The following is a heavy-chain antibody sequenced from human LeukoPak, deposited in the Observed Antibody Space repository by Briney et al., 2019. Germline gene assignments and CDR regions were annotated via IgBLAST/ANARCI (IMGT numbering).Heavy chain of an antibody. Sequence: PGGSLRLSCAASGFTFSSYAMHWDRQAPGKGLEWVAVISYDGSNKYYADSVKGRFTISRDNSKNTLYLQMNSLRAEDTAVYYCARDPLGDSTYYFDYWGQGTLVTVSS. CDR3: ARDPLGDSTYYFDY. D-gene: IGHD2-21*01. CDR2: ISYDGSNK. J-gene: IGHJ4*02. V-gene: IGHV3-30*04. CDR1: GFTFSSYA.